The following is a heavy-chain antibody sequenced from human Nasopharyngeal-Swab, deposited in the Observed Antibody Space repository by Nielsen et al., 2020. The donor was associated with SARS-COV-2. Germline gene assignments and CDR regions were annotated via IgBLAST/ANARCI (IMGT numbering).Heavy chain of an antibody. J-gene: IGHJ4*02. V-gene: IGHV4-59*12. CDR2: IYYSGST. CDR1: GGSISNSY. Sequence: SETLSLTCTVSGGSISNSYWSWIRQPPGKGLEWIGYIYYSGSTNYNPSLKSRVTMSVDTSKNHFSLKLSSVTAADTAVYYCARDLARSTGYLDSWGQGILVTVSS. CDR3: ARDLARSTGYLDS.